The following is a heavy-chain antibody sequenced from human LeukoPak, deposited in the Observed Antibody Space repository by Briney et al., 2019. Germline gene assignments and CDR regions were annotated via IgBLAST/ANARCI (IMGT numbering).Heavy chain of an antibody. Sequence: SETLSLTYTVSGYSISSGYYWGWIRQPPGKGLEWIGSIYHSGSTYYNPSLKSRVTISVDTSKNQFSLRLSSVTAADTAVYYCVRDTRISPRYMDVWGKGTTVTVSS. CDR1: GYSISSGYY. CDR2: IYHSGST. J-gene: IGHJ6*03. V-gene: IGHV4-38-2*02. CDR3: VRDTRISPRYMDV. D-gene: IGHD3-3*02.